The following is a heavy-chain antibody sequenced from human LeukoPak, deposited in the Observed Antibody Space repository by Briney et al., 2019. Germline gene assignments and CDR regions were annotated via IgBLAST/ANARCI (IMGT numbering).Heavy chain of an antibody. J-gene: IGHJ4*02. CDR2: ISYDGSNK. CDR1: GFTFSSYG. Sequence: GGSLRLSCAASGFTFSSYGMHWVRQAPGKGLEWVAVISYDGSNKYYADSVKGRFTISRDNSKNTLYLQMNSLRAEDTAVYYCAKWTTFGGVIVLGSLNYYFDYWGQGTLVTVSS. D-gene: IGHD3-16*02. CDR3: AKWTTFGGVIVLGSLNYYFDY. V-gene: IGHV3-30*18.